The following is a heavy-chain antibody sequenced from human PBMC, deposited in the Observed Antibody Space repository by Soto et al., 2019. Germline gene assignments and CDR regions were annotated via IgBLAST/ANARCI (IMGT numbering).Heavy chain of an antibody. CDR2: IYYSGST. CDR1: GGSISSGGYY. D-gene: IGHD6-13*01. J-gene: IGHJ4*01. Sequence: QVQLQESGPGLVKPSQTLSLTCTVSGGSISSGGYYWSWIRQHPGKGLEWIGYIYYSGSTYYNPSLKRGVSISVDTSKNQIFLKLSSVTDADTAVYYCARDQSSSWLTPTYFDYWGQGTLVTVSS. V-gene: IGHV4-31*03. CDR3: ARDQSSSWLTPTYFDY.